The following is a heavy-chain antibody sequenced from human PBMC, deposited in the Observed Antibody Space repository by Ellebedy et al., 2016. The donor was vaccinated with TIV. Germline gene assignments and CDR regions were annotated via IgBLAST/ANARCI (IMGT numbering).Heavy chain of an antibody. V-gene: IGHV5-51*01. CDR3: AKLTTLTTPVDY. Sequence: GESLKISCKGSGYSFTNYWIGWVRQMPGKGLEWMGIIYPGDSDTRYSPSFQGQVTISADKSINTAFLQWSSLKASDTAMYYCAKLTTLTTPVDYWGQGTLVTVSS. CDR1: GYSFTNYW. D-gene: IGHD4-17*01. J-gene: IGHJ4*02. CDR2: IYPGDSDT.